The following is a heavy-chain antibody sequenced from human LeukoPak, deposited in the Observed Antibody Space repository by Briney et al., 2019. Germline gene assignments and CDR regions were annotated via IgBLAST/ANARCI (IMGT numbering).Heavy chain of an antibody. J-gene: IGHJ4*02. V-gene: IGHV4-4*07. Sequence: PSETLSLTCTVSGGSISSYYWSWIRQPAGKGLEWIGRIYTSGSTNYNPSLKSRVTMPVDTSKNQFSLKLSSVTAADTAVYYCARDDCGGDCYYNYYFDYWGQGTLVTVSS. CDR2: IYTSGST. CDR3: ARDDCGGDCYYNYYFDY. CDR1: GGSISSYY. D-gene: IGHD2-21*02.